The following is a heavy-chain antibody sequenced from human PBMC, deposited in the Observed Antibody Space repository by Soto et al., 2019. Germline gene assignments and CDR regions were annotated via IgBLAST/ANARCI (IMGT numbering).Heavy chain of an antibody. D-gene: IGHD3-3*01. V-gene: IGHV5-51*01. Sequence: GESLKISCQVSGYKFTSSWIGWVRQTPGKGLEWIGILYPGDSDTRYSPSFQGHVTISADKSVTTAYLQWSSLKASDTAMYYCARHFWDDNNRNLDYWGQGTLVTVSS. CDR2: LYPGDSDT. CDR3: ARHFWDDNNRNLDY. J-gene: IGHJ4*02. CDR1: GYKFTSSW.